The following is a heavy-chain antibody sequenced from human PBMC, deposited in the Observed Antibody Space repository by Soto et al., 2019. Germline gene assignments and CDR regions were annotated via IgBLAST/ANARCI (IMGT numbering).Heavy chain of an antibody. V-gene: IGHV4-34*01. Sequence: SLTCAVYGGSFSGYYWSWIRQPPGKGLEWIGEINHSGSTNYNPSLKSRVTISVDTSKNQFSLKLSSVTAADTAVYYCARSPAPRGLAAAAAGTRRNAFDIWGQGTMVTVSS. D-gene: IGHD6-13*01. J-gene: IGHJ3*02. CDR1: GGSFSGYY. CDR2: INHSGST. CDR3: ARSPAPRGLAAAAAGTRRNAFDI.